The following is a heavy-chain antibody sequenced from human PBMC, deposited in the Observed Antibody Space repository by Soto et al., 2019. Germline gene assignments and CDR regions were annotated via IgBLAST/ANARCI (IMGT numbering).Heavy chain of an antibody. CDR1: GGTFSSYA. CDR2: IILIFGTA. D-gene: IGHD6-13*01. Sequence: QVQLVPSGAEVKKPGSSVKVSCKASGGTFSSYAISWVRQSPGQGLEWMGGIILIFGTANYAQKFQGRVTITEDKSTSTHYMELSSLRSEDTAVYYCARGVARSSWPFDYCGQGTLVTASS. CDR3: ARGVARSSWPFDY. V-gene: IGHV1-69*06. J-gene: IGHJ4*02.